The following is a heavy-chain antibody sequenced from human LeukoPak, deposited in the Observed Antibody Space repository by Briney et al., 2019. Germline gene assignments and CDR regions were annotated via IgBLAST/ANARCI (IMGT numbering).Heavy chain of an antibody. Sequence: ASVKVSCKASGYTFSIYGFSWVRQAPGQGLEWMGWISAYNGNTNYAQKFQGRVTMTTDTSTSTAHMELRSLRSDDTAVYYCARVYSLYYYYMDVWGKGTTVTISS. J-gene: IGHJ6*03. CDR3: ARVYSLYYYYMDV. D-gene: IGHD2-21*01. CDR1: GYTFSIYG. CDR2: ISAYNGNT. V-gene: IGHV1-18*01.